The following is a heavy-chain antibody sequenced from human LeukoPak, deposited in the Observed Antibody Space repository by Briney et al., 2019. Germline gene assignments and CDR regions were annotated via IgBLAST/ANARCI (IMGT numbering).Heavy chain of an antibody. CDR3: ARPIDAYFDWLSDDY. D-gene: IGHD3-9*01. CDR1: GFTFSSYA. J-gene: IGHJ4*02. CDR2: INPNSGGT. V-gene: IGHV1-2*06. Sequence: GRSLRLSCAASGFTFSSYAMHWVRQAPGQGLEWMGRINPNSGGTNYAQKFQGRVTMTRDTSISTAYMELSRLRSDDTAVYYCARPIDAYFDWLSDDYWGQGTLVTVSS.